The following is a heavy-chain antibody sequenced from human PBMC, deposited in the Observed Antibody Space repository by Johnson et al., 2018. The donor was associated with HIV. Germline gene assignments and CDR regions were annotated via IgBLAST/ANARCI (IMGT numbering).Heavy chain of an antibody. CDR2: IWYDDSNE. V-gene: IGHV3-30*02. CDR1: GFTFSSYG. CDR3: ATSGSYFAFDI. J-gene: IGHJ3*02. D-gene: IGHD1-26*01. Sequence: QVQLVESGGGVVQPGGSLRLSCAASGFTFSSYGMHWVRQAPGKGLEWVAFIWYDDSNEYYGESVKGRFTISRDNSKNTLYLQMSSLRAEDTAVYYCATSGSYFAFDIWGQGTMVTVSS.